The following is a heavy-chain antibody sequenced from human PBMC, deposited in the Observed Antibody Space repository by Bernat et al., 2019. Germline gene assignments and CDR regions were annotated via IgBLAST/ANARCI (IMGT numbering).Heavy chain of an antibody. CDR3: AKQLGGAYDSSGYYGVHY. CDR1: GFTFRSYG. CDR2: ISYDGSKI. V-gene: IGHV3-30*18. D-gene: IGHD3-22*01. J-gene: IGHJ4*02. Sequence: QVLLVESGGGVVQPGRSLRLSCAASGFTFRSYGIHWVRQAPGKGLEWVAAISYDGSKIFYADSVKGRLTISRDNSKSTSYLQMNSLRAEDTAVYYCAKQLGGAYDSSGYYGVHYWGQGTLVTVSS.